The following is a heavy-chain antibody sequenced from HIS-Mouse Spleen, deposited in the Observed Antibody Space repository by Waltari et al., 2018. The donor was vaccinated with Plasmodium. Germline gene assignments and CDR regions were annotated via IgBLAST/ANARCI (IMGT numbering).Heavy chain of an antibody. CDR1: GFPFRSYW. Sequence: VQLVESGGGLVQPGGSLRLSCAASGFPFRSYWMSGVRKAPGKGLEWIGSIYYSGSTYYNPSLKSRVTISVDTSKNQFSLKLSSVTAADTAVYYCARLSIAVAGNFDYWGQGTLVTVSS. CDR3: ARLSIAVAGNFDY. J-gene: IGHJ4*02. CDR2: IYYSGST. D-gene: IGHD6-19*01. V-gene: IGHV4-39*01.